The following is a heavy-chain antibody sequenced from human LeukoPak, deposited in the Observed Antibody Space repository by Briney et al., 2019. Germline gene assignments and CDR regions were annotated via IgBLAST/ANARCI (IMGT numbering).Heavy chain of an antibody. Sequence: PGGSLRLSCAASGFTFSSYGMSWVRQAPGKGLEWVSAISGSGGSTYYADSVKGRFTISRDNAKNTLYLQMNSLRAEDTAVYYCARSAQLLWFGVLLNPFDYWGQGTLVTVSS. CDR3: ARSAQLLWFGVLLNPFDY. CDR1: GFTFSSYG. D-gene: IGHD3-10*01. V-gene: IGHV3-23*01. CDR2: ISGSGGST. J-gene: IGHJ4*02.